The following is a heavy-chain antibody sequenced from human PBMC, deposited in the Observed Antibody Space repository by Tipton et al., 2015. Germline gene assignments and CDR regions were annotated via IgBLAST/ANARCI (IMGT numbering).Heavy chain of an antibody. CDR3: AKHLVLMVYPETRHDAFDV. D-gene: IGHD2-8*01. Sequence: SLRLSCAASGFTFRSYVMGWVRQAPGKGLEWVSEVSGGGAITYHADSVRGRFTISRDNSNSTLYLQMNSLRAEDTAIYYCAKHLVLMVYPETRHDAFDVWGQGTMVTVSS. V-gene: IGHV3-23*01. CDR1: GFTFRSYV. CDR2: VSGGGAIT. J-gene: IGHJ3*01.